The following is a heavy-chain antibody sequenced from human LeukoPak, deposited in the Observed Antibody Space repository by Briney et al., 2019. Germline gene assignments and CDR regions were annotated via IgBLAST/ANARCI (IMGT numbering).Heavy chain of an antibody. J-gene: IGHJ4*02. V-gene: IGHV3-53*01. CDR3: ARVGPLGHVDY. CDR1: GFTFGSYA. CDR2: IYSGGST. Sequence: PGGSLRLSCAASGFTFGSYATSWVRQAPGKGLEWVSVIYSGGSTYYADSVKGRFTISRDNSKNTLYLQMNSLRAEDTAVYYCARVGPLGHVDYWGQGTLVTVSS. D-gene: IGHD1-26*01.